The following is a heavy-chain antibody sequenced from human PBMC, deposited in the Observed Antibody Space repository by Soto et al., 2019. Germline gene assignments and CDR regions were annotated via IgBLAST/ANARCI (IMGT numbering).Heavy chain of an antibody. V-gene: IGHV3-23*01. D-gene: IGHD2-2*01. CDR3: AKDLRGGPIVVVPAAMAVDAFDI. CDR1: GFTFSSYA. J-gene: IGHJ3*02. CDR2: ISGSGGST. Sequence: GGSLRLSCAASGFTFSSYARSWVRKAPGKGLEWVSAISGSGGSTYYADSVKGRFTISRDNSKNTLYLQMNSLRAEDTAVYYCAKDLRGGPIVVVPAAMAVDAFDIWGQGTMVTVSS.